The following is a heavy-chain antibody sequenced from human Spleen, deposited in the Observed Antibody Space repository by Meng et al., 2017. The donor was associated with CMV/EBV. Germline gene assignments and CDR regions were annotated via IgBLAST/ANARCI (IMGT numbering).Heavy chain of an antibody. D-gene: IGHD5-18*01. CDR1: GGSFIGYS. Sequence: GGSFIGYSWSWIRQPPGKGLEWIGEINHSGSTNYNPSLKSRVTISVDTSKNQFSLKLNSVTAAETAVYYCARSVRAGYRYWYFDLWGRGTLVTVSS. V-gene: IGHV4-34*01. J-gene: IGHJ2*01. CDR2: INHSGST. CDR3: ARSVRAGYRYWYFDL.